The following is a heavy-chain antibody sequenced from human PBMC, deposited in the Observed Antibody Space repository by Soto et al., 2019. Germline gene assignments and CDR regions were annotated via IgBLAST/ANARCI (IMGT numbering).Heavy chain of an antibody. CDR2: IIHSEST. CDR1: GGSFSAYY. Sequence: PSETLSLTCAVYGGSFSAYYWSWVRQPPGKGLERIGEIIHSESTKYNPSLKSRVTISVDTSKNQFSLKLSSVTAADTAVYYCARQRPTDGRWEFANYYGMGVWGQGTPVTVSS. CDR3: ARQRPTDGRWEFANYYGMGV. V-gene: IGHV4-34*12. D-gene: IGHD1-26*01. J-gene: IGHJ6*02.